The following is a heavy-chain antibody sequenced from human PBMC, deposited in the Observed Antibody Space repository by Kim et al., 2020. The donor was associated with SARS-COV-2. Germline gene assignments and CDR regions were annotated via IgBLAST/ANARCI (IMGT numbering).Heavy chain of an antibody. CDR2: ISGSGGST. D-gene: IGHD6-19*01. Sequence: GGSLRLSCAASGFTFSSYAMSWVRQAPGKGLEWVSAISGSGGSTYYADSVKGRFTISRDNSKNTLYLQMNSLRAEDMAVYYCAKGVAVGGWPYAFDIWGQGTMVTVSS. CDR1: GFTFSSYA. J-gene: IGHJ3*02. CDR3: AKGVAVGGWPYAFDI. V-gene: IGHV3-23*01.